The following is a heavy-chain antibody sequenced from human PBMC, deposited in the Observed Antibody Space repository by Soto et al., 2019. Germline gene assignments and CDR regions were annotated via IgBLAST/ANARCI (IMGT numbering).Heavy chain of an antibody. Sequence: EVQLVESGGGLVQPGGSLRLSCAASGFTFSSYWMSWVRQAPGKGLECVANIKQYGSEKYYVDSVKGRFTISRDNAKNALYLQMNSLRAEDTDVYDCARDQNDFWSGYYQYNWFDPWGQGTLVTVSS. D-gene: IGHD3-3*01. CDR1: GFTFSSYW. V-gene: IGHV3-7*05. CDR2: IKQYGSEK. J-gene: IGHJ5*02. CDR3: ARDQNDFWSGYYQYNWFDP.